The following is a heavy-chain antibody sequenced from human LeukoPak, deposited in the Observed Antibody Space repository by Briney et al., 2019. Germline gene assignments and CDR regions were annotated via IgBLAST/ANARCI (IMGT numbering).Heavy chain of an antibody. CDR3: ARDSGSYSHGY. V-gene: IGHV1-46*01. Sequence: ASVKVSCKASGYTFTGYYMHWVRQAPGQGLEWMGIINPNSGRTSYAQKFQGRVTMTRDMSTSTVYMELSSLRSEDTAVYYCARDSGSYSHGYWGQGTLVTVSS. J-gene: IGHJ4*02. D-gene: IGHD1-26*01. CDR1: GYTFTGYY. CDR2: INPNSGRT.